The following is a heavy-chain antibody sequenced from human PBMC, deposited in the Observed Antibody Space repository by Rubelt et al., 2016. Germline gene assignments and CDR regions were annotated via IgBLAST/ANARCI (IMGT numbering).Heavy chain of an antibody. Sequence: VQLEESGGGVVQAGRSLRLSCAATGFSFSNYGMHWVHQAPDKGLEWVANIKQDGSEKYYVDSVKGRFTISRDNAKNSLYLHMNSLRAEDTAVYYCARPSQVAHFDYWGQGTLVTVSS. CDR3: ARPSQVAHFDY. CDR2: IKQDGSEK. J-gene: IGHJ4*02. CDR1: GFSFSNYG. V-gene: IGHV3-7*03.